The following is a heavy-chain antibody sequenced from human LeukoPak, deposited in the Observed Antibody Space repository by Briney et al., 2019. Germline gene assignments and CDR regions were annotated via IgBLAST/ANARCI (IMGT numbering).Heavy chain of an antibody. CDR1: GFTFSSYW. CDR3: AKAVPKAVVTPSFDY. V-gene: IGHV3-15*01. J-gene: IGHJ4*02. Sequence: GGSLRLSCAASGFTFSSYWMSWVRQAPGKGLEWVGRIKSKTDGGTTDYAAPVKGRFTISRDDSKNTLYLQMNSLRVEDTAVYYCAKAVPKAVVTPSFDYWGQGTLVTVSS. CDR2: IKSKTDGGTT. D-gene: IGHD4-23*01.